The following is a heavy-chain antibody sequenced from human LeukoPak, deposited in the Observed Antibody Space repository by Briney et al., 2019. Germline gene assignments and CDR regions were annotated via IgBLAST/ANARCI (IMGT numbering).Heavy chain of an antibody. J-gene: IGHJ3*02. CDR1: GFTFSTYT. V-gene: IGHV3-21*01. Sequence: GGSLRLSCAASGFTFSTYTMNWVRQAPGKGLEWVSSISSSSSYIYYADSVKGRFTISRDNAKNSLYLQMNSLRVEDTAVYYCARDDYTDRSAYYPDAFDIWGQGTKVTISS. CDR3: ARDDYTDRSAYYPDAFDI. D-gene: IGHD3-22*01. CDR2: ISSSSSYI.